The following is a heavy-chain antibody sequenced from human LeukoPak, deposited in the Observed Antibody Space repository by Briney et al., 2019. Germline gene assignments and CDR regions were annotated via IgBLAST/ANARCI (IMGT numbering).Heavy chain of an antibody. CDR2: INDDEREK. V-gene: IGHV3-7*01. CDR1: GFTLSTYC. CDR3: ARAGSPGSVDY. Sequence: GGSLRLSCAASGFTLSTYCMSWVRQAPGKGLEWVATINDDEREKYYVASVEGRFTISRDNVRNKLSLQMNSLRDEDSGVYYCARAGSPGSVDYWGQGTLVIVSS. D-gene: IGHD3-10*01. J-gene: IGHJ4*02.